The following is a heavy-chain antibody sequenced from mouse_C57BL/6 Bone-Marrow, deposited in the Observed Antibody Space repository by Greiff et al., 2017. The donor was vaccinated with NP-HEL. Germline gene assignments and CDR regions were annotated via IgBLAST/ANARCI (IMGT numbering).Heavy chain of an antibody. V-gene: IGHV1-72*01. D-gene: IGHD1-1*01. CDR1: GYTFTSYW. CDR2: IDPNSGGT. Sequence: QVQLQQPGAELVKPGASVKLSCKASGYTFTSYWMHWVKQRPGRGLEWIGRIDPNSGGTKYNEKFKRKATLTVDKPSSTAYMQLSSLTSEDSAVYYCARGITTVVAPGYFDVWGTGTTVTVSS. J-gene: IGHJ1*03. CDR3: ARGITTVVAPGYFDV.